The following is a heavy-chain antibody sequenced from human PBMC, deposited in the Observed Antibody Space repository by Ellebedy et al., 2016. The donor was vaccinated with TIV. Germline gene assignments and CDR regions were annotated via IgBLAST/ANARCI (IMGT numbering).Heavy chain of an antibody. J-gene: IGHJ6*02. V-gene: IGHV3-33*08. Sequence: GESLKISCAASGFTFSTYGMHWVRQAPGKGLEWVAVIWYDGSNKYHVDSVKGRFTISRDNSNNTLYLQMNSLRAEDTSVYYCARNRGYCGGDCYSSLDGMDVWGQGTTVTVSS. CDR2: IWYDGSNK. CDR3: ARNRGYCGGDCYSSLDGMDV. CDR1: GFTFSTYG. D-gene: IGHD2-21*02.